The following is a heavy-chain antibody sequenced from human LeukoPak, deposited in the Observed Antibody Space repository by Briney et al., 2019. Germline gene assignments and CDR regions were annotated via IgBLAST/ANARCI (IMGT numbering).Heavy chain of an antibody. J-gene: IGHJ4*02. D-gene: IGHD3-10*01. V-gene: IGHV4-30-4*08. CDR3: ARDPWGWFGEGGFDY. CDR2: IYYSGST. Sequence: SQTLSLTCTVSGGSISSGDYYWSWIRQPPGKGLEWIGYIYYSGSTYYNPSLKSPVTISVDTSKNQFSLKLSSVTAADTAVYYCARDPWGWFGEGGFDYWGQGTLVTASS. CDR1: GGSISSGDYY.